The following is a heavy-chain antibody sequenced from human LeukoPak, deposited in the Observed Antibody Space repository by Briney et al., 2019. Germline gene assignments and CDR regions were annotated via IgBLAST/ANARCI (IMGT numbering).Heavy chain of an antibody. CDR2: IYYSGST. CDR3: ARGGSSSWFGVNWFDP. D-gene: IGHD6-13*01. Sequence: SETLSLTCTVSGYSISSGYYWGWIRQPPGKGLEWIGNIYYSGSTYSNPSLKSRVTVSVDMSNNQFSLKLSSVTAADTAVYYCARGGSSSWFGVNWFDPWGQGILVTVSS. J-gene: IGHJ5*02. V-gene: IGHV4-38-2*02. CDR1: GYSISSGYY.